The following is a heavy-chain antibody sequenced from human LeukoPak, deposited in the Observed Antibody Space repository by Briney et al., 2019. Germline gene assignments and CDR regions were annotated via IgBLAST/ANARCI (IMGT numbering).Heavy chain of an antibody. V-gene: IGHV4-34*01. CDR2: INHSGST. J-gene: IGHJ2*01. D-gene: IGHD3-10*01. CDR1: GGSFSGYY. Sequence: SETLSLTCAVYGGSFSGYYWSWIRQPPGKGLEWIGEINHSGSTNYNPSLKSRVTISVDTSKNQFSLKLSSVTAADTAVYYCARLTMVRGAIIDWYFDLWGRGTLVTVSS. CDR3: ARLTMVRGAIIDWYFDL.